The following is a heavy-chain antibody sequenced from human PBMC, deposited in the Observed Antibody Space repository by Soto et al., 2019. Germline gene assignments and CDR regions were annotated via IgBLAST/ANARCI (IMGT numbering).Heavy chain of an antibody. CDR3: ARKVERGYSYGYLEY. Sequence: QVQLVQSGAEVKKPGASVKVSCKASGYTFTSYYMHWVRQAPGQGLEWMGIINPSGGSTSYAQKFQGRVTMTRDTSTSTVYMELSSLRSEDTAVYYCARKVERGYSYGYLEYWGQGTLVSVSS. J-gene: IGHJ4*02. V-gene: IGHV1-46*01. D-gene: IGHD5-18*01. CDR2: INPSGGST. CDR1: GYTFTSYY.